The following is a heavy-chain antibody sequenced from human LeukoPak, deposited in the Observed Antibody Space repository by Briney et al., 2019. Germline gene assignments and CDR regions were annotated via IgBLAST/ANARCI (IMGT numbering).Heavy chain of an antibody. CDR1: GFTFSSYE. D-gene: IGHD6-19*01. V-gene: IGHV3-21*01. CDR3: ARDRRIAVAGTADY. Sequence: GGSLRLSCAVSGFTFSSYEMNWVRQAPGKGLEWVSSISSSSSYIYYADSVKGRFTISRDNAKNSLYLQMNSLRAEDTAVYYCARDRRIAVAGTADYWGQGTLVTVSS. CDR2: ISSSSSYI. J-gene: IGHJ4*02.